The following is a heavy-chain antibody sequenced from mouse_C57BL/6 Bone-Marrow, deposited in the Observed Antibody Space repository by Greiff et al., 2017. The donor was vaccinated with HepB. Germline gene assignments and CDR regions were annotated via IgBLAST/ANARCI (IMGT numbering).Heavy chain of an antibody. Sequence: EVMLVESGGGLVQPKGSLKLSCAASGFSFNTYAMNWVRQAPGKGLEWVARIRSKSNNYATYYADSVKDRFTISRDDSESMLYLQMNNLKTEDTAMYYCVRLYDGYYDYAMDYWGQGTSVTVSS. CDR1: GFSFNTYA. V-gene: IGHV10-1*01. D-gene: IGHD2-3*01. CDR3: VRLYDGYYDYAMDY. CDR2: IRSKSNNYAT. J-gene: IGHJ4*01.